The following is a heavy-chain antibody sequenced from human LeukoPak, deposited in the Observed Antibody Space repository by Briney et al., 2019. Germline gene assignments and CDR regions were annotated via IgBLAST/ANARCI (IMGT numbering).Heavy chain of an antibody. Sequence: PSETLSLTCTVSGGSISSHYWSWIRQPPGKGLEWIGYIYYSGSTNYNPSLKSRVTISVDTSKNQFSLKLSSVTAADTAVYYCAREAATIWDYYYYMDVWGKGTTVTVSS. J-gene: IGHJ6*03. CDR1: GGSISSHY. CDR3: AREAATIWDYYYYMDV. CDR2: IYYSGST. D-gene: IGHD5-12*01. V-gene: IGHV4-59*11.